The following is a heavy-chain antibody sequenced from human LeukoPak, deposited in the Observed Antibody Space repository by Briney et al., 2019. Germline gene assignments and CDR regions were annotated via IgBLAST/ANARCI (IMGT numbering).Heavy chain of an antibody. V-gene: IGHV3-11*01. CDR2: ISSSGSTI. CDR3: AREPSTSYRTYGMDV. CDR1: GFTFSDYY. J-gene: IGHJ6*02. Sequence: PGGSLRLSCAASGFTFSDYYMSWIRPAPRQGPARVSYISSSGSTIYYADSVKGRFTISRDNAKNSLYLQMNSLRAEDTAVYYCAREPSTSYRTYGMDVWGQGTTVTVSS. D-gene: IGHD2-2*01.